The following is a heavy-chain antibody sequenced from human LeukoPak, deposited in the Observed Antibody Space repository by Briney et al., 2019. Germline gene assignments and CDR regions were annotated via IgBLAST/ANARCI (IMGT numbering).Heavy chain of an antibody. CDR1: GYTFTGYY. CDR3: ARAKLDDCGGVCDQYFQH. Sequence: ASVKVSCKASGYTFTGYYMHWVRQAPGQGLEWMGWINPNSGGTNFAQKFQGRVTLTRDTSINTAYMELSSLRSDDTAVYYCARAKLDDCGGVCDQYFQHWGQGTLVTVSS. CDR2: INPNSGGT. D-gene: IGHD2-21*02. V-gene: IGHV1-2*02. J-gene: IGHJ1*01.